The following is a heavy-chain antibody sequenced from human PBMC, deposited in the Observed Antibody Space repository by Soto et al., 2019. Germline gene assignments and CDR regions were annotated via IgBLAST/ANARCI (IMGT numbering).Heavy chain of an antibody. J-gene: IGHJ6*02. CDR1: GFTFSSNA. Sequence: QVQLVESGGGVVQPGRSLRLSCAASGFTFSSNAMHWVRRAPGKGLEWVAVMSYDGKEKYYADFVKGRYTISRDNSKNTLYLQMSSLRAEDTAVYYCARVEIAARPLYPMDVWGQGTTFTVSS. V-gene: IGHV3-30*04. D-gene: IGHD6-6*01. CDR2: MSYDGKEK. CDR3: ARVEIAARPLYPMDV.